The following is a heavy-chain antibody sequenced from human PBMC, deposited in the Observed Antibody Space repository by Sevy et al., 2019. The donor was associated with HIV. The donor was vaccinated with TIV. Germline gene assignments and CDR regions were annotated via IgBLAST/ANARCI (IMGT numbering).Heavy chain of an antibody. Sequence: GGSLRLSCAASGFIFRNYAVHWVRQAPGKGLEWLAIISFDGTNKYYADSVKGRITVSRANAKNTLYLQMNSLRTEDTAIYYCARGNSPSVTTAPLYYYYGLDVWGQGTTVTVSS. V-gene: IGHV3-30-3*01. D-gene: IGHD4-17*01. CDR2: ISFDGTNK. J-gene: IGHJ6*02. CDR3: ARGNSPSVTTAPLYYYYGLDV. CDR1: GFIFRNYA.